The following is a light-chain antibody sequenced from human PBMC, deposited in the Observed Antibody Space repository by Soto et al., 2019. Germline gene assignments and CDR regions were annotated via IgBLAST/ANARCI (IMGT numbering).Light chain of an antibody. CDR1: QSVSSSY. CDR2: GAS. J-gene: IGKJ1*01. V-gene: IGKV3-20*01. Sequence: EILLTQYPVTLSLSPGERATLSCRASQSVSSSYLAWYQQKPGQAPRLLIYGASSRATGIPDRFSGSGSGTDFTLTISRLEPEDFAVYYCQQYGSSPWTFGQGTKVDIK. CDR3: QQYGSSPWT.